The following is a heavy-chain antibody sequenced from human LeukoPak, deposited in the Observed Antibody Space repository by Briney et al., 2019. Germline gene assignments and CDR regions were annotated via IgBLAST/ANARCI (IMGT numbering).Heavy chain of an antibody. V-gene: IGHV1-69*13. Sequence: ASVKVSCKASGGTFSSYAISWVRQAPGQGLEWMGGIIPIFGTANYAQKLQGRVTITADESTSTAYMELSSLRSEDTAVYYCARCSSTSCSYYYYGMDVWGQGTTVTVSS. D-gene: IGHD2-2*01. CDR3: ARCSSTSCSYYYYGMDV. J-gene: IGHJ6*02. CDR2: IIPIFGTA. CDR1: GGTFSSYA.